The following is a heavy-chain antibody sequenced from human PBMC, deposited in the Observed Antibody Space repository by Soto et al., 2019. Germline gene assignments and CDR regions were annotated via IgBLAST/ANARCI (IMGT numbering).Heavy chain of an antibody. CDR1: GFTFSSLW. V-gene: IGHV3-7*05. J-gene: IGHJ4*02. CDR2: IKEDGSVK. Sequence: EVQLVESGGDLGQPGGSLRLSCAASGFTFSSLWMTWVRQAPGKGLECVANIKEDGSVKYYVDSVKGRFTISRDNAKNSLYLQMVGLRAEDTAVYYCARATRSPDFRGQGTLVTVSS. CDR3: ARATRSPDF.